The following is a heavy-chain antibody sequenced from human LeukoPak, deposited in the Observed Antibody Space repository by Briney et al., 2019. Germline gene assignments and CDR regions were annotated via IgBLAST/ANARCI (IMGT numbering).Heavy chain of an antibody. Sequence: SDTLSLPCTVSGGSISISSYYWGWIRQPPGKGLEWIGSIYYSGSTYYNPSLKSRVTISVDTSKNQFSLKLSSVTAADTAVYYCARDHRTGDYYYYYMDVWGKGTTVTVSS. CDR3: ARDHRTGDYYYYYMDV. CDR2: IYYSGST. CDR1: GGSISISSYY. D-gene: IGHD1-14*01. J-gene: IGHJ6*03. V-gene: IGHV4-39*07.